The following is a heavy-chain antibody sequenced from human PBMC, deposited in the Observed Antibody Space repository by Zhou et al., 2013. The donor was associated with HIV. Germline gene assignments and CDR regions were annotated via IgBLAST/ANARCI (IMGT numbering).Heavy chain of an antibody. CDR3: ARESNSSGRGRSMDH. Sequence: QVQLVQSGDEVKKPGASVKVSCQASGYTFTRYDISWVRQAPGQGLELMGTINPNGGTTASIEKFKARVVMTRNTVTNTFYLFLDNLTPDDTAVYFCARESNSSGRGRSMDHWGRGTRVIVSS. CDR2: INPNGGTT. J-gene: IGHJ4*01. V-gene: IGHV1-18*01. CDR1: GYTFTRYD. D-gene: IGHD3-10*01.